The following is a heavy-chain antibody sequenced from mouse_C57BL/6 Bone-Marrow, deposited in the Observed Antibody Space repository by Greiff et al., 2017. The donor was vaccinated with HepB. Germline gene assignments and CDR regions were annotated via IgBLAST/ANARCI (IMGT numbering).Heavy chain of an antibody. CDR3: AREVYSAWFAY. CDR2: INSDGGST. V-gene: IGHV5-2*01. D-gene: IGHD2-12*01. CDR1: EYEFPSHD. Sequence: EVQGVESGGGLVQPGESLTLPCESNEYEFPSHDMSWVRKTPEKRLELVAAINSDGGSTYYPDTMERRFIIARDNTKKTLYLQMSSLRSEDTDLYDCAREVYSAWFAYWGQGTLVTVSA. J-gene: IGHJ3*01.